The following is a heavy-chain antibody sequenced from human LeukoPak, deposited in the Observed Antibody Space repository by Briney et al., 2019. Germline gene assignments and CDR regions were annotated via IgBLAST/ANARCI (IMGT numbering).Heavy chain of an antibody. CDR2: ISSSSSYI. V-gene: IGHV3-21*01. Sequence: AGGSLRLSCAASGFTFSSYSMNWVRQAPGKGLEWVSYISSSSSYIYYADSVKGRFTISRDNAKNSLYLQMNSLRAEDTAVYYCAVEGSSSSYFDYWGQGTLVTVSS. CDR3: AVEGSSSSYFDY. CDR1: GFTFSSYS. D-gene: IGHD1-26*01. J-gene: IGHJ4*02.